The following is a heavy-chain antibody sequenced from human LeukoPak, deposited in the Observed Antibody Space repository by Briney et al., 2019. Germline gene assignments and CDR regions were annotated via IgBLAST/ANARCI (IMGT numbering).Heavy chain of an antibody. J-gene: IGHJ4*02. CDR1: GYTFTSHD. CDR3: ARSPTGFDY. CDR2: MNPNSGNT. V-gene: IGHV1-8*03. D-gene: IGHD1-14*01. Sequence: GASVKVSCKASGYTFTSHDINWVRQATGQGLEWMGWMNPNSGNTGYAQKFQGRITITRNTSISTAYMELSSLRSEDTAVYYCARSPTGFDYWGQGTLVTVSS.